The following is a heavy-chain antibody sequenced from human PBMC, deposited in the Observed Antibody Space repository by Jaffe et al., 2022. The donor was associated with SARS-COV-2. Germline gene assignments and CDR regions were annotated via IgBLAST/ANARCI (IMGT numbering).Heavy chain of an antibody. CDR2: INPNGGGI. J-gene: IGHJ4*02. V-gene: IGHV1-46*01. CDR1: EYTFTNYL. CDR3: ARDNKHWSLDY. Sequence: QVQLVQSGAEVKKPGASVKVSCKASEYTFTNYLMHWVRQAPGQGLEWLGRINPNGGGINYAQKFQGRVTMTTDTSTSTVYMELSSLTSEDTALYYCARDNKHWSLDYWGQGTLVTVSS. D-gene: IGHD2-8*02.